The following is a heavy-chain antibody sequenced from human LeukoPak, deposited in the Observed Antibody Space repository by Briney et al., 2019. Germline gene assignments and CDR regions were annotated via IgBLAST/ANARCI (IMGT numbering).Heavy chain of an antibody. D-gene: IGHD2-15*01. CDR3: ARGGRESCSGGSCYYYYYYMDV. CDR1: GGTFSSYA. Sequence: ASVKVSCKASGGTFSSYAISWVRQAPGQGLEWMGGTIPIFGTANYAQKFQGRVTITTDESTSAAYMELSSLRSEDTAVYYCARGGRESCSGGSCYYYYYYMDVWGKGTTVTVSS. CDR2: TIPIFGTA. J-gene: IGHJ6*03. V-gene: IGHV1-69*05.